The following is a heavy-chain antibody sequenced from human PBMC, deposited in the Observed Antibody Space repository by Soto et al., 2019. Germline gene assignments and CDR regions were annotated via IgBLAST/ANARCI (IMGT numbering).Heavy chain of an antibody. CDR3: ARVVPAARYNTYNWFDP. CDR1: GGSISSGGYY. Sequence: PSETLSLTCTVSGGSISSGGYYWSWIRQHPGKGLEWIGYIYYSGSTYYNPSLKSRVTISVDTSKNQFSLKLSSVTAADTAVYYCARVVPAARYNTYNWFDPWGQGTLVTVSS. CDR2: IYYSGST. J-gene: IGHJ5*02. D-gene: IGHD2-2*01. V-gene: IGHV4-31*03.